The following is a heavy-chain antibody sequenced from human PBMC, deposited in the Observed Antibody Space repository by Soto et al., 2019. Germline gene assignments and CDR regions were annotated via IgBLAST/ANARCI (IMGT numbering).Heavy chain of an antibody. CDR1: GFTFSSYA. J-gene: IGHJ4*02. D-gene: IGHD2-15*01. CDR3: AKRGICSDMSCFRFGGILDN. V-gene: IGHV3-23*01. CDR2: INNSGGST. Sequence: EVELLESGGGLAQPGGSLRLSCVASGFTFSSYAMSWVRQAPGKGLEWVSAINNSGGSTYYADSVKGRFTISRDNSKRTVSLQMNSLRAEDMAVYYCAKRGICSDMSCFRFGGILDNWGQGAQVIVSA.